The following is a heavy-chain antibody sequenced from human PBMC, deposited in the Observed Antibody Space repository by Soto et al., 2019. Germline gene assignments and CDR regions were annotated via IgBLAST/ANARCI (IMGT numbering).Heavy chain of an antibody. V-gene: IGHV6-1*01. D-gene: IGHD5-18*01. CDR3: ARDQGYSYGDYYYYYYGMDV. J-gene: IGHJ6*02. Sequence: SQTLSLTCAISGYSVSSNSAAWNLIRQSPSRGLGWLGRTYYRSKWYNDYAVSVKSRITINPDTSKNQFSLQLNSVTPEDTAVYYCARDQGYSYGDYYYYYYGMDVWGQGTTVTVSS. CDR2: TYYRSKWYN. CDR1: GYSVSSNSAA.